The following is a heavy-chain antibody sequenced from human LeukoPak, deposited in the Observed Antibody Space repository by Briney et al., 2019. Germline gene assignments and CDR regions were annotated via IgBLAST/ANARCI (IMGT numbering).Heavy chain of an antibody. Sequence: GGSLRLSCAASGFTFSSYWMHWVRQAPGKGLVWVSRINSDGSSTSYADSVKGRLTISRDNAKNTLYLQMNSLRAEDTAVYYCARVSSLGCSGGSCYPAHDYWGQGTLVTVSS. CDR3: ARVSSLGCSGGSCYPAHDY. J-gene: IGHJ4*02. CDR1: GFTFSSYW. D-gene: IGHD2-15*01. CDR2: INSDGSST. V-gene: IGHV3-74*01.